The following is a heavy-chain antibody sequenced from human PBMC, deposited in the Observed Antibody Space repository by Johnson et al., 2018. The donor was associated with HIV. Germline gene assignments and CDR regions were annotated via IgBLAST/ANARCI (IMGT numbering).Heavy chain of an antibody. D-gene: IGHD5-12*01. V-gene: IGHV3-23*01. Sequence: EVLLLESGGGLVQPGGSLRLSCAASGFTFSSYAMSWVRQAPGKGLEWVSVISGNGGTTYYADSVKGRFTISRDNYKNTLYLQMNSLRAEDTAVYYCAKEDEWLRLGSAFDIWGHGTMVTVSS. J-gene: IGHJ3*02. CDR1: GFTFSSYA. CDR2: ISGNGGTT. CDR3: AKEDEWLRLGSAFDI.